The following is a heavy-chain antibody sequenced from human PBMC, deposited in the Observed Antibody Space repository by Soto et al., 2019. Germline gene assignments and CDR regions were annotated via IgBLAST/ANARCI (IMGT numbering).Heavy chain of an antibody. J-gene: IGHJ6*02. CDR3: AKPLRSGWSPFGMDV. Sequence: TGGSLRLSCAASGFTFSSYGMHWVRQAPGKGLEWVAVISYDGSNKYYADSVKGRFTISRDNSKNTLYLQMNSLRAEDTAVYYCAKPLRSGWSPFGMDVWGQGTTVTVSS. V-gene: IGHV3-30*18. D-gene: IGHD6-19*01. CDR2: ISYDGSNK. CDR1: GFTFSSYG.